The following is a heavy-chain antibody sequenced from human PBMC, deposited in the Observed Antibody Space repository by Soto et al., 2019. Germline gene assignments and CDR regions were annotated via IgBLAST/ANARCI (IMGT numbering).Heavy chain of an antibody. CDR2: ITIRTGNV. CDR3: VRDRDLYRDMFHADL. V-gene: IGHV3-48*02. D-gene: IGHD3-10*02. Sequence: GGSMGLXCEASGFTIRECSMNWVRQDPGKGLEWLAYITIRTGNVLYADSVRGRFTISADNAENSVILQMNSLRDEDSAVYFCVRDRDLYRDMFHADLWGQGTLVTVSS. CDR1: GFTIRECS. J-gene: IGHJ4*01.